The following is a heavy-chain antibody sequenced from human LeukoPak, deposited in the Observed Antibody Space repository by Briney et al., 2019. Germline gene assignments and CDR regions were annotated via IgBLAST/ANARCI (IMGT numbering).Heavy chain of an antibody. J-gene: IGHJ6*02. CDR1: GFTFSDYN. CDR3: ARSIGLTGGGVDV. CDR2: ITNGGGTI. D-gene: IGHD3-9*01. V-gene: IGHV3-11*01. Sequence: PGGSLRLSCAASGFTFSDYNMNWVRQAPGKGLEWVSYITNGGGTIHHADPVKGRFTISRDNAKKTLYLQMNSLRAEDTAVYYCARSIGLTGGGVDVWGQGTTVTVSS.